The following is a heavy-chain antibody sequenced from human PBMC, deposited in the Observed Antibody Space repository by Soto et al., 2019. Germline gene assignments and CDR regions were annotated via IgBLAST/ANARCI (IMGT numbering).Heavy chain of an antibody. CDR2: INPSGGST. CDR3: ARDLVAAAFVSSYYYYYMDV. Sequence: ASVKVSCKASGYTFTSYYMHWVRQAPGQGLEWMGIINPSGGSTSYAQKFQGRVTITRDTSASTAYMELSSLRSEDTAVYYCARDLVAAAFVSSYYYYYMDVWGKGTTVTVSS. V-gene: IGHV1-46*01. J-gene: IGHJ6*03. CDR1: GYTFTSYY. D-gene: IGHD6-13*01.